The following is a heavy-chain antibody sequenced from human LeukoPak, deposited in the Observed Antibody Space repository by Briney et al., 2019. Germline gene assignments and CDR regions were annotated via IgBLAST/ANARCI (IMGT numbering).Heavy chain of an antibody. CDR3: ARRKDIVLVPAALDF. J-gene: IGHJ4*02. CDR1: GYTFTDYF. V-gene: IGHV1-2*02. Sequence: ASVKVSCKASGYTFTDYFMHWVRLAPGHGLEWMGWINPNSGSTDFAQEFQGRVTMTRETSISTVYMELKRLTSDDTAVYYCARRKDIVLVPAALDFWGQGTLVTVSS. CDR2: INPNSGST. D-gene: IGHD2-2*01.